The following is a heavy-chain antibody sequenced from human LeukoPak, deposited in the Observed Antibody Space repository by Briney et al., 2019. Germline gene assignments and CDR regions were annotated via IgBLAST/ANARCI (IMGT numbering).Heavy chain of an antibody. CDR3: AKDALGSGSYYGYDDAFDI. V-gene: IGHV3-30*18. J-gene: IGHJ3*02. Sequence: GGSLRLSCAASGFTISSYGMHWVRQAPGKGLEWVAVISYDGSNKYYAESVKGRFTISRDNSQNTLYLQMNSLRAEDTAVYYCAKDALGSGSYYGYDDAFDIWGQGTMVTVSS. CDR1: GFTISSYG. CDR2: ISYDGSNK. D-gene: IGHD3-10*01.